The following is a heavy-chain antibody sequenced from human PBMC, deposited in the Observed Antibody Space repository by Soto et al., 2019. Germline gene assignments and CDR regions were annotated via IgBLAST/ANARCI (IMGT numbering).Heavy chain of an antibody. D-gene: IGHD3-16*02. Sequence: GGSMRLSCAASGFTFSNAWMSWFRKAPGKGLEWVGRIKSKTDGGTTDYAAPVKGRFTISRDDSKNTLYLQMNSLKTEDTAVYYCTTDLGYRRMTMAFDIWGQGTMVTVSS. CDR3: TTDLGYRRMTMAFDI. J-gene: IGHJ3*02. CDR1: GFTFSNAW. V-gene: IGHV3-15*01. CDR2: IKSKTDGGTT.